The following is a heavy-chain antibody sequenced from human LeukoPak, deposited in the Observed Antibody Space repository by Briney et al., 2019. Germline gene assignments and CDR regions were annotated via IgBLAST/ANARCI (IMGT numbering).Heavy chain of an antibody. D-gene: IGHD3-9*01. CDR2: IYYSGST. J-gene: IGHJ4*02. Sequence: SETLSLTRTVSGGSVSSGSYYWSWIRQPPGKGLEWIGYIYYSGSTNYNPSLKSRVTISVDASKNQFSLKLSSVTAADTAVYYCARAQTGYSPFYYFDYWGQGTLVTVSS. CDR3: ARAQTGYSPFYYFDY. CDR1: GGSVSSGSYY. V-gene: IGHV4-61*01.